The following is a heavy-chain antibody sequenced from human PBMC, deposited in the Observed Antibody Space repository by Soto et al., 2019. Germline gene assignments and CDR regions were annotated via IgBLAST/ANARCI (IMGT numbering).Heavy chain of an antibody. CDR1: GYTFTSYD. D-gene: IGHD6-19*01. V-gene: IGHV1-8*01. CDR3: ARDEAVAGYDY. J-gene: IGHJ4*02. CDR2: MNPNSGNT. Sequence: QVQLVQSGAEVKKPGASVKVSCKASGYTFTSYDITWVRQATGQGLEWMGWMNPNSGNTGYAQKLQGSVTKTRNTSISTAYMELSSLRSEDTAVYYCARDEAVAGYDYWGQGTLVTVSS.